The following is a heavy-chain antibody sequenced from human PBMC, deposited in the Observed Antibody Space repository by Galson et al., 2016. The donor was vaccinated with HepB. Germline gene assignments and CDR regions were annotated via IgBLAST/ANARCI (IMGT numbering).Heavy chain of an antibody. CDR3: ASDSSSGYFFES. Sequence: SLRLSCAASGVSLSDYNMNWVRQAPGKGLEWVSYITSSRTVIYYTDPVKGRFTISRDNAKNSLYLQMNSLRAEDTAVYYCASDSSSGYFFESWGQGALVTVSS. V-gene: IGHV3-21*05. CDR2: ITSSRTVI. D-gene: IGHD6-13*01. J-gene: IGHJ4*02. CDR1: GVSLSDYN.